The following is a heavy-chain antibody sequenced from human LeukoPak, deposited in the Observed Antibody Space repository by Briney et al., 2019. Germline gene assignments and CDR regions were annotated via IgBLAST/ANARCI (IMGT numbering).Heavy chain of an antibody. CDR1: GGTFSSYA. CDR2: IIPIFGTA. D-gene: IGHD2-8*01. CDR3: ARDSCTNGVCENWFDP. V-gene: IGHV1-69*05. J-gene: IGHJ5*02. Sequence: SVKVSCKASGGTFSSYAIRWVRQAPGQGLEWMGGIIPIFGTANYAQKFQGRVTITTDESTSTAYMELSSLRSEDTAVYYCARDSCTNGVCENWFDPWGQGTLVTVSS.